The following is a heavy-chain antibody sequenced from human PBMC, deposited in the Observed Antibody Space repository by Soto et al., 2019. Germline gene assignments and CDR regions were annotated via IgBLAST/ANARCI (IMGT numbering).Heavy chain of an antibody. CDR1: GYSFTSYW. CDR3: ASQETNDYGDYGGGDY. CDR2: IYPGDSDT. V-gene: IGHV5-51*01. D-gene: IGHD4-17*01. J-gene: IGHJ4*02. Sequence: GESLKISCKGSGYSFTSYWIGWVRQMPGKGLEWMGIIYPGDSDTRYSPSFQGQVTISADKSISTAYLQWSSLKASDTAMYYCASQETNDYGDYGGGDYWGQGTLVTVSS.